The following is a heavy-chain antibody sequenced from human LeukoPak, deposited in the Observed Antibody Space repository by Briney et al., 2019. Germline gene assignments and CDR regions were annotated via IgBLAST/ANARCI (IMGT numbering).Heavy chain of an antibody. D-gene: IGHD6-13*01. CDR3: ARIGDSSSWYDRYYYYYYMDV. CDR2: INTNTGNP. J-gene: IGHJ6*03. CDR1: GYTFTSYA. V-gene: IGHV7-4-1*02. Sequence: RASVKVSCKASGYTFTSYAMNWVRQDPGQGLEWMGWINTNTGNPTYAQGFTGRFVFSLDTSVSTAYLQISSLKAEDTAVYYCARIGDSSSWYDRYYYYYYMDVWGKGTTVTVSS.